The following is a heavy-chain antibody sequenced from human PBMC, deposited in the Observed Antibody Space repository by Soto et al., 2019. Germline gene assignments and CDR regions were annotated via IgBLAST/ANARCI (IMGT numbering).Heavy chain of an antibody. CDR2: INHSGST. Sequence: QVQLQQWGAGLLKPSETLSLTCAVYGGSFSGYYWSWIRQPPGKGLEWIGGINHSGSTNYNPSLKSRVTISVDTSKNQFSLKLSSVTAADTAVYYCARGLRIAAAGKGWFDPWGQGTLVTVSS. V-gene: IGHV4-34*01. CDR1: GGSFSGYY. J-gene: IGHJ5*02. CDR3: ARGLRIAAAGKGWFDP. D-gene: IGHD6-13*01.